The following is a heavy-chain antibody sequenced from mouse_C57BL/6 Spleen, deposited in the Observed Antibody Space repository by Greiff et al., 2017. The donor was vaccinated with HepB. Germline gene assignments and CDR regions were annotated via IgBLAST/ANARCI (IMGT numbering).Heavy chain of an antibody. CDR3: ARSTMVTTEGVFDY. D-gene: IGHD2-2*01. J-gene: IGHJ2*01. Sequence: VQLQQSGAELVKPGASVKISCKASGYAFSSYWMNWVKQRPGKGLEWIGQIYPGDGDTNYNGKFKGKATLTADKSSSTAYMQLSSLTSEDSAVYFCARSTMVTTEGVFDYWGQGTTLTVSS. V-gene: IGHV1-80*01. CDR1: GYAFSSYW. CDR2: IYPGDGDT.